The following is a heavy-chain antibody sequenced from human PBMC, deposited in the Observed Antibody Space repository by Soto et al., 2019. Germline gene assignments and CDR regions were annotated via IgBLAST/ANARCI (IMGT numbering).Heavy chain of an antibody. Sequence: EVQLVESGGGLVQPGGSLRLSCAASGFTFSSYSMNWVRQAPGKGLEWVSYISSSSSTIYYADSVKGRFTISRDNAKNSLYLQMNSLRAEDTALYYCARDGQGGGVVNLFDPWGQGTLVTVSS. CDR2: ISSSSSTI. CDR3: ARDGQGGGVVNLFDP. D-gene: IGHD3-16*01. CDR1: GFTFSSYS. J-gene: IGHJ5*02. V-gene: IGHV3-48*01.